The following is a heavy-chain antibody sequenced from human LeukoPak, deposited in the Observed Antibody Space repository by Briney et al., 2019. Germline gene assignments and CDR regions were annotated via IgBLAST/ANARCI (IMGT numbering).Heavy chain of an antibody. Sequence: PGGSLRLSCTASGFSFSSNWMTWVRQAPGKGLEWVANIKKDGSEKQYVDSVKGRITISRDNAKNSLYLQVNSLRAEDTAVYYCARGRARIDYWGQGTLVTVSS. J-gene: IGHJ4*02. CDR3: ARGRARIDY. CDR1: GFSFSSNW. V-gene: IGHV3-7*05. CDR2: IKKDGSEK.